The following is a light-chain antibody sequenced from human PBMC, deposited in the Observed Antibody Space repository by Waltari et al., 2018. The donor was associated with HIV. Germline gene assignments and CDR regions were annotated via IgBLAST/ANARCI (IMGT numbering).Light chain of an antibody. CDR1: QAISNS. V-gene: IGKV1-16*02. CDR3: QQYNTYPLT. CDR2: DAS. Sequence: IQMTQSPSSLSASLGDRVTITCRASQAISNSLAWFRQKPGKAPQSLIFDASSLQSGVPSKFRGSGSGTDFTLTINNLQPEDFATYYCQQYNTYPLTFGGGTTVEIK. J-gene: IGKJ4*01.